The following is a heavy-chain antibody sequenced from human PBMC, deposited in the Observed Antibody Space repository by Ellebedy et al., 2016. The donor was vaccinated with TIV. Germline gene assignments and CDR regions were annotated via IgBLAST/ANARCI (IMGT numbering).Heavy chain of an antibody. CDR3: ALGEYYYVSYDFPVAY. V-gene: IGHV1-24*01. CDR2: FDPEDGET. Sequence: AASVKVSCKVSGYSLTDLSMHWVRQAPGKGLEWVGRFDPEDGETIYAQKFQGRVAMTEDTSTDTAYMELSSLRAEDTAIYYCALGEYYYVSYDFPVAYWGQGTPVTVSS. D-gene: IGHD3-16*01. CDR1: GYSLTDLS. J-gene: IGHJ4*02.